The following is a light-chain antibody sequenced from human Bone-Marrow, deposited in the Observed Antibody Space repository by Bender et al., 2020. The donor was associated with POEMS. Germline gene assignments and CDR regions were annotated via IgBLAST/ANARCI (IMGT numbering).Light chain of an antibody. Sequence: SYELTQPPSVSVSPGQTARITCSGDALAKKFTYWYRQKPPQAPVVVMYDDSKRPSGIPERFSGSSSGTMATLTITGAQVEDEADYYCSSADSNGLHWVFGGGTKLTVL. CDR3: SSADSNGLHWV. J-gene: IGLJ3*02. CDR2: DDS. CDR1: ALAKKF. V-gene: IGLV3-10*01.